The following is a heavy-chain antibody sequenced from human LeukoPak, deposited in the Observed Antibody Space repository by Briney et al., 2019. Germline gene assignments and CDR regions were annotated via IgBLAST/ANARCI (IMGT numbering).Heavy chain of an antibody. Sequence: PGGSLRLSCAASGFTFSSYSMNWVRQAPGKGLEWVSSISSSSSYIYYADSVKGRFTISRDNAKNSLYLQMNSLRAEDTAVYYCARVRVTGYSNFAYWGQGTLVTVSS. CDR3: ARVRVTGYSNFAY. D-gene: IGHD3-9*01. J-gene: IGHJ4*02. V-gene: IGHV3-21*01. CDR1: GFTFSSYS. CDR2: ISSSSSYI.